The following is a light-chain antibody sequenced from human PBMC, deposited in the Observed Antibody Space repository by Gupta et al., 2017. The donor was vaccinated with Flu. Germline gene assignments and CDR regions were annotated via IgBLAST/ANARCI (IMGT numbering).Light chain of an antibody. Sequence: QSALTQPASVSGSPGQSITISCTGTYSDVGGYNYVSWYQHHPGKALKLIIYAVTDRASGVSKRVSSSKTDNTATLTSSGLQAEDDSYYYCSAYASNTVFVFGTGTKVTVL. CDR1: YSDVGGYNY. V-gene: IGLV2-14*03. CDR3: SAYASNTVFV. J-gene: IGLJ1*01. CDR2: AVT.